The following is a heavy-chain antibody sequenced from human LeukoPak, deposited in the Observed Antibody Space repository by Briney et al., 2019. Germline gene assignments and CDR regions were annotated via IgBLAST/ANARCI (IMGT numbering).Heavy chain of an antibody. CDR2: FDPEDGET. D-gene: IGHD6-13*01. V-gene: IGHV1-24*01. J-gene: IGHJ4*02. CDR3: ATSHEVERYSSSYFDY. CDR1: GYTLTELS. Sequence: ASVKVSCKVSGYTLTELSMHWVRQAPGKRLEWMGGFDPEDGETIYAQKFQGRVTMTEDTSTDTAYMELSSLRSEDTAVYYCATSHEVERYSSSYFDYWGQGTLVTVSS.